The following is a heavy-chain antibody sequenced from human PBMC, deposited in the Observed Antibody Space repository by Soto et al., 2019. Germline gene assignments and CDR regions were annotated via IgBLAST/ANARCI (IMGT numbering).Heavy chain of an antibody. CDR1: GDNVSSNSAA. J-gene: IGHJ6*02. CDR2: TYYRSKWYN. CDR3: ARALGGYDFWSGYSSYGMDV. D-gene: IGHD3-3*01. V-gene: IGHV6-1*01. Sequence: SQTLSLTCAISGDNVSSNSAAWNWIRQSPSRGLEWLGRTYYRSKWYNDYAVSVKSRITINPDTSKNQFSLQLNSVTPEDTAVYYCARALGGYDFWSGYSSYGMDVWGQGTTVT.